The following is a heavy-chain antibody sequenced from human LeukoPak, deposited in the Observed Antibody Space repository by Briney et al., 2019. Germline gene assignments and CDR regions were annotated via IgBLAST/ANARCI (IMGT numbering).Heavy chain of an antibody. CDR3: ARENSGSYYYFDY. D-gene: IGHD1-26*01. V-gene: IGHV3-30*03. J-gene: IGHJ4*02. Sequence: PGRSLRLSCAASGFTFSSYGMHWVRQAPGKGLEWVAVISYDGSNKYYADSVKGRFTISRDNSKNTLYLQMNSLRAEDTAVYYCARENSGSYYYFDYWGQGTLVTVSS. CDR1: GFTFSSYG. CDR2: ISYDGSNK.